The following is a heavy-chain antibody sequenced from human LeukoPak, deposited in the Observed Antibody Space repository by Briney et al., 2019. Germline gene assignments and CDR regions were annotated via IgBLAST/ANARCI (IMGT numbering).Heavy chain of an antibody. CDR3: ARTPIAAAGFDP. Sequence: SETLSLTCTVSGGSMSSSSYYWGWIRQPPGKGLEWIGSIYYSGSTYYNPSLKSRVTISVDTSKNQFSLKLSSVTAADTAVYYCARTPIAAAGFDPWGQGTLVTVSS. V-gene: IGHV4-39*01. CDR1: GGSMSSSSYY. CDR2: IYYSGST. J-gene: IGHJ5*02. D-gene: IGHD6-13*01.